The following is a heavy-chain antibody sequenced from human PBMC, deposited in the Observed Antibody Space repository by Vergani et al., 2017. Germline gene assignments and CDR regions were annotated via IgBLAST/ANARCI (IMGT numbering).Heavy chain of an antibody. CDR3: ARDTFHFDSENYDDVFAS. CDR1: GGSITNNF. CDR2: IHHSGAT. D-gene: IGHD3-16*01. V-gene: IGHV4-59*01. J-gene: IGHJ3*02. Sequence: QVQLQESGPGLVKPSETLSLTCTVSGGSITNNFWSWIRRPPGKGLEWIGYIHHSGATNSKSSLRSRVSISIDTSKSSFSLRLSSVTTADTAMYYCARDTFHFDSENYDDVFASWGQGTMVIVSS.